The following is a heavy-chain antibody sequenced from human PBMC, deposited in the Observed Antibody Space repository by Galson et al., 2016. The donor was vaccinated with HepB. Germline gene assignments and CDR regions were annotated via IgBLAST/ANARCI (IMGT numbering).Heavy chain of an antibody. J-gene: IGHJ4*02. CDR2: ISGSGTA. CDR3: FRVPRYYADYSSGVGDC. D-gene: IGHD4-17*01. CDR1: GFPFSSYA. V-gene: IGHV3-23*01. Sequence: SLRLSCAASGFPFSSYAMSWVRQAPGNGLAWVSPISGSGTASYAYSVKRRFTISRDNSKNTLDLQMGSLRVEDTALYFCFRVPRYYADYSSGVGDCWGQGTLLTVSS.